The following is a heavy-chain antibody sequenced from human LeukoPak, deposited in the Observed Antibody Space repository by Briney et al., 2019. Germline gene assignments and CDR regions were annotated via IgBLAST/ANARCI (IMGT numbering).Heavy chain of an antibody. V-gene: IGHV5-51*01. CDR3: ARALYGSGTYWFDP. CDR1: GDSITSYW. D-gene: IGHD3-10*01. J-gene: IGHJ5*02. Sequence: GESLKISCKGSGDSITSYWIAWVRQMPGKGLEWMGIIYPGDSDTRYSPSFRGQVTISADKSINTAYLQWRSLKASDTAMYYCARALYGSGTYWFDPWGQGTLVPVSS. CDR2: IYPGDSDT.